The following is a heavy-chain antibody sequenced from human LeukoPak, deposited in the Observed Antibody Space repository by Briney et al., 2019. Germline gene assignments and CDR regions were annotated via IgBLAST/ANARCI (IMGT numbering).Heavy chain of an antibody. Sequence: PSETLSLTCTVSGGSISSYYWSWIRQPPGKGLEWIGYIYYSGSTNYNPSLKSRVTISVDTSKNQFSLKLSSVTAADTAVYYCARLSHDSSGYYPDYWGQGTLVTVSS. D-gene: IGHD3-22*01. V-gene: IGHV4-59*01. CDR1: GGSISSYY. CDR3: ARLSHDSSGYYPDY. J-gene: IGHJ4*02. CDR2: IYYSGST.